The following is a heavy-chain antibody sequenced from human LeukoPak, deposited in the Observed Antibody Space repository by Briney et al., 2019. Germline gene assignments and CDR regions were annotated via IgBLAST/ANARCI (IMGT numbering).Heavy chain of an antibody. D-gene: IGHD5-18*01. Sequence: GGSLRLSCAASGFTFSSYGMSWVRQAPGKGLERVSAISGSGGSTYYADSVKGRFTISRDNSKNTLYLQMNSLRAEDTAVYYCAKNAGYSYGLYYFDYWGQGTLVTVSS. CDR3: AKNAGYSYGLYYFDY. V-gene: IGHV3-23*01. J-gene: IGHJ4*02. CDR1: GFTFSSYG. CDR2: ISGSGGST.